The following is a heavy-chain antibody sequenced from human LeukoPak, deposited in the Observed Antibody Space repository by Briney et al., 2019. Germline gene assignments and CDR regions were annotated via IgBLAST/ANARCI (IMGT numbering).Heavy chain of an antibody. J-gene: IGHJ4*02. CDR2: IQYDGSNK. CDR3: ASRPIYGGNAPFLDY. CDR1: GLSFSSYG. V-gene: IGHV3-30*06. Sequence: GGSLRLSCAASGLSFSSYGMHWVRQAPGKGLEWVAFIQYDGSNKFYADSVKGRFTISRDNSKNTLYLQMNSLRAEDTAVYYCASRPIYGGNAPFLDYWGQGTLVTVSS. D-gene: IGHD4-23*01.